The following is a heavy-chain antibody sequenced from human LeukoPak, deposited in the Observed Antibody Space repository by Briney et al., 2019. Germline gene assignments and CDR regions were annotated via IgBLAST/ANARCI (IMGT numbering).Heavy chain of an antibody. CDR2: IYHSGST. CDR3: ARATTVTTMNV. D-gene: IGHD4-17*01. V-gene: IGHV4-59*01. CDR1: GGSISSYY. J-gene: IGHJ3*01. Sequence: SETLSLTCTVSGGSISSYYWSWIRQPPGKGLEWIGYIYHSGSTNYNPSLKSRVTISVDTFKNQLSLKLNSVTAADTAVYYCARATTVTTMNVWGQGTMVTVSS.